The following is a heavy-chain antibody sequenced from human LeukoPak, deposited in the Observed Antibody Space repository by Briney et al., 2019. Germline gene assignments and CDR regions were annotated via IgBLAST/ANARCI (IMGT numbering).Heavy chain of an antibody. D-gene: IGHD3-3*01. Sequence: SETLSLTCAVYGGSFSGYYWSWIRQPPGKGLEWIGEINHSGSTNYNPSLKSRVTISVDTSKNQFSLKLSSVTAADTAVYYCARVKMEWLLYRYYYGMDVWGQGTTVTVSS. CDR2: INHSGST. CDR3: ARVKMEWLLYRYYYGMDV. CDR1: GGSFSGYY. J-gene: IGHJ6*02. V-gene: IGHV4-34*01.